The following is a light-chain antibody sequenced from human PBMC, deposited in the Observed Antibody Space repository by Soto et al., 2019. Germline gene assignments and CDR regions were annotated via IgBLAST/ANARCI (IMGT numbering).Light chain of an antibody. V-gene: IGLV1-40*01. CDR2: GNS. Sequence: QSVLTQPPSVSGAPGESVTISCTGSSSNIGAGYDVHWYQQLPGTAPKLLIYGNSNRPSGVPYRFSGSKSGTSASLAITGIQAADEADYYCQSYDSSLSGCYVFGNGTKVTVL. CDR1: SSNIGAGYD. J-gene: IGLJ1*01. CDR3: QSYDSSLSGCYV.